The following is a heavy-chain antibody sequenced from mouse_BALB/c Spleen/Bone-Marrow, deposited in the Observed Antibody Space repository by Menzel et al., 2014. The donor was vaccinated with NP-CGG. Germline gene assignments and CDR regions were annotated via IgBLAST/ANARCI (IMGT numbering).Heavy chain of an antibody. V-gene: IGHV2-2*02. CDR3: ARMDRSSSAMDY. CDR1: GFSLTSYG. D-gene: IGHD2-14*01. J-gene: IGHJ4*01. Sequence: VQLVESGPGLVQPSQSLSITCTVSGFSLTSYGVHWVRQSPGKGLEWLGVIWSGGSTDYNAAFRSRLSISKDNSKSQVFFKMNSLQPNDTAIYYCARMDRSSSAMDYWGQGTSVTVSS. CDR2: IWSGGST.